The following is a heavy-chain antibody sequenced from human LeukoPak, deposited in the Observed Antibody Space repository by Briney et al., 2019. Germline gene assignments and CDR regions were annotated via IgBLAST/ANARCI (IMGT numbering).Heavy chain of an antibody. CDR1: GYSFTSYW. J-gene: IGHJ5*02. Sequence: GESLKISCKGSGYSFTSYWIGWVRQMPGKGLEWMGIIYPGDSDTRYSPSFQGQVTISADKSISTAYLQWSSLKASDTAMYYCARRYSSSWSLLRGFDPWGQGTLVTVSS. CDR3: ARRYSSSWSLLRGFDP. CDR2: IYPGDSDT. D-gene: IGHD6-13*01. V-gene: IGHV5-51*01.